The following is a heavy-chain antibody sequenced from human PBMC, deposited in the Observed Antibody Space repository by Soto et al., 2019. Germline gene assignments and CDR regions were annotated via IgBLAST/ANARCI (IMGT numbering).Heavy chain of an antibody. CDR1: GGSFSGYY. V-gene: IGHV3-21*01. CDR3: VRESISGTGWFDP. D-gene: IGHD1-20*01. CDR2: IDSSSVYI. Sequence: ETLSLTCAVYGGSFSGYYWSWVREPPVKRLEWVSSIDSSSVYIYYADSLKGRFTISRDNAKNSLYLQMNSLRAEDTAVYYCVRESISGTGWFDPWGQGTLVTVSS. J-gene: IGHJ5*02.